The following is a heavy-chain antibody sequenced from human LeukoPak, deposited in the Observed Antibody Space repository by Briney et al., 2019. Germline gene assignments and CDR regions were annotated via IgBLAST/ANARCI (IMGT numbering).Heavy chain of an antibody. CDR3: AIRSLWEPYYFDY. J-gene: IGHJ4*02. Sequence: SETLSLTCTVSGGSISSYYWSWIRQPPGKGLEWIGYIYYSGSTNYNPSLKNRVTISVDTSKNQFSLKLSSVTAADTAVYYCAIRSLWEPYYFDYWGQGTLVTVSS. V-gene: IGHV4-59*08. D-gene: IGHD1-26*01. CDR2: IYYSGST. CDR1: GGSISSYY.